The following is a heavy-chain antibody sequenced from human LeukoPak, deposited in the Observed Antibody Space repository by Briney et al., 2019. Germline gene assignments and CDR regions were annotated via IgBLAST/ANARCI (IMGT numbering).Heavy chain of an antibody. CDR3: AASGWTPGLDY. CDR1: SGSFSGYY. J-gene: IGHJ4*02. Sequence: SETLSLTCAIYSGSFSGYYWNWIRQPPGKGLEWIGEISHSGFTNYNPSLNSRVTMSVDTSKNQFSLNLTSVTAADTAVYYCAASGWTPGLDYWGQGTPVTVSS. V-gene: IGHV4-34*01. D-gene: IGHD6-19*01. CDR2: ISHSGFT.